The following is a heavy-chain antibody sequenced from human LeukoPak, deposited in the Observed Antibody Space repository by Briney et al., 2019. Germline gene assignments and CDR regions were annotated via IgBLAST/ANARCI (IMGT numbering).Heavy chain of an antibody. V-gene: IGHV4-4*07. Sequence: PSETLSLTCTVSGGSISSYYWSWIRQPAGKGLEWIGRIYTSGSTNYNPSLKSRVTISVDTSKNQFSLKLSSVTAADTAVYYCARTTGYSSSWYSDLFDYWGQGTLVTVSS. J-gene: IGHJ4*02. CDR2: IYTSGST. CDR3: ARTTGYSSSWYSDLFDY. D-gene: IGHD6-13*01. CDR1: GGSISSYY.